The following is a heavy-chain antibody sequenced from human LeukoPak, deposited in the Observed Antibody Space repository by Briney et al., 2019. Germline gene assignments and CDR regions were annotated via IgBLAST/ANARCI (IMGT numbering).Heavy chain of an antibody. CDR1: GYIFTNNA. CDR2: INTNTRNP. CDR3: ARIRAPSSFGQRESDY. J-gene: IGHJ4*02. V-gene: IGHV7-4-1*02. D-gene: IGHD3-3*02. Sequence: ASVKVSFKASGYIFTNNAMNWVRQAPGQGLEWMGWINTNTRNPTYAQGFTGRFVFSLDTSVSTAYLQISSLKAEDTAVYYCARIRAPSSFGQRESDYWGQGTLVTVSS.